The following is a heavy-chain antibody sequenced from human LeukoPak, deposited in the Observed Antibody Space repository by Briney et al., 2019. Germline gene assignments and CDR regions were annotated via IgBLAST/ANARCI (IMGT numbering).Heavy chain of an antibody. V-gene: IGHV4-38-2*01. J-gene: IGHJ4*02. CDR2: IFHSGST. CDR3: ARGRTPDIPLAGTGFDFDY. Sequence: SETLSLTCVVSGYSINNGHYWGWIRQPPGKGLEWIGIIFHSGSTYRNPSLKSRVTISVDTSKNQFSLNLRSVTAADTAVYYCARGRTPDIPLAGTGFDFDYWGQGTLVTVSS. CDR1: GYSINNGHY. D-gene: IGHD6-19*01.